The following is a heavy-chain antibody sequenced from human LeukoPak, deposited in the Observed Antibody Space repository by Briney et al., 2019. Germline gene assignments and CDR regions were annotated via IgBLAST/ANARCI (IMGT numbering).Heavy chain of an antibody. CDR1: GGSISGSHYY. CDR3: ARGYDY. J-gene: IGHJ4*02. D-gene: IGHD3-22*01. V-gene: IGHV4-39*01. CDR2: INYSGNR. Sequence: SETLSLTCSVSGGSISGSHYYWAWLRQPPGKGLEWIAIINYSGNRYYNPSLRSRATISVDTSTNQFSLNLNSVTAEATAEYYCARGYDYWGQGTLVTVSS.